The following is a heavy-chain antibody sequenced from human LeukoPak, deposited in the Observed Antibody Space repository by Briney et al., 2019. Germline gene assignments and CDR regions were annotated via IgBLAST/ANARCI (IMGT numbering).Heavy chain of an antibody. Sequence: PGGSLRLSCAASGFTFTGNSMHWVRQGPGKGLVWVARIHRDGGMTMYADSVEGRFTISRDNAKNTLYLQMNSLRAEDTAIYYCVRETGTIGYYMDVWGKGTTVTVSS. J-gene: IGHJ6*03. CDR2: IHRDGGMT. CDR3: VRETGTIGYYMDV. V-gene: IGHV3-74*03. D-gene: IGHD2-15*01. CDR1: GFTFTGNS.